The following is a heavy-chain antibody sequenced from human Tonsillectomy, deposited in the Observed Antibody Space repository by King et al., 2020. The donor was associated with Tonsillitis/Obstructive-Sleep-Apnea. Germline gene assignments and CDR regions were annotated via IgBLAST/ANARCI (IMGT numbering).Heavy chain of an antibody. CDR1: VFTFRSYD. J-gene: IGHJ4*02. V-gene: IGHV3-33*01. D-gene: IGHD6-6*01. CDR3: ARGYSRSSGSLDY. Sequence: VQLVESGGGVVQPGRSLRLSCAASVFTFRSYDMHWVRQAPGKGPEWVAVIWYDGSNKYYADSVKGRFTISRDNSKNTLDLQMNSLRAEDTAVYYCARGYSRSSGSLDYWGQGTLVTVSS. CDR2: IWYDGSNK.